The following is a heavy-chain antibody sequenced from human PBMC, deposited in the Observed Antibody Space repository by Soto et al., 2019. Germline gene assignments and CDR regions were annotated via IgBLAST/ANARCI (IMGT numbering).Heavy chain of an antibody. D-gene: IGHD3-10*01. Sequence: SETLSLTCTVSGGSFRGYYWGWVRQPPGRGLEWIGEINHSGSSNYHPSLKSRVTISVATSKNQFSLTVNSVTPADTAVYYCARGEITLLGGMDVWGQGTTVTVSS. J-gene: IGHJ6*02. CDR3: ARGEITLLGGMDV. V-gene: IGHV4-34*01. CDR2: INHSGSS. CDR1: GGSFRGYY.